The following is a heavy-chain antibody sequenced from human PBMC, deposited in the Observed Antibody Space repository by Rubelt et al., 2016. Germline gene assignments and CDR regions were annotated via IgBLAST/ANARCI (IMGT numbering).Heavy chain of an antibody. CDR3: AREGHSYANFDY. V-gene: IGHV4-31*03. Sequence: QVPLQGSGPGLVKPSQTLSPPCPCSGSSIPGPQGGSYWSWIRQPPRKGLGVIGELFYSGATYYNPALKSRVTRSLDTSKNPFSLKLSYVTAADTAVYYCAREGHSYANFDYWGQGTLVTVSS. J-gene: IGHJ4*02. CDR2: LFYSGAT. CDR1: GSSIPGPQGGSY. D-gene: IGHD3-16*01.